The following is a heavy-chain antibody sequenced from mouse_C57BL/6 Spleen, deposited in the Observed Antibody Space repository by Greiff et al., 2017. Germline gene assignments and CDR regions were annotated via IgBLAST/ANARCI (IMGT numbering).Heavy chain of an antibody. J-gene: IGHJ1*03. D-gene: IGHD4-1*01. V-gene: IGHV1-50*01. CDR1: GYTFTSYW. Sequence: QVQLKQPGAELVKPGASVKLSCKASGYTFTSYWMQWVKQRPGQGLEWIGEIDPSDSYTNYNQKFKGKATLTVDTSSSTAYMQLSSLTSEDSAVYYCARTGTGYFDVRGTGTTVTVSS. CDR3: ARTGTGYFDV. CDR2: IDPSDSYT.